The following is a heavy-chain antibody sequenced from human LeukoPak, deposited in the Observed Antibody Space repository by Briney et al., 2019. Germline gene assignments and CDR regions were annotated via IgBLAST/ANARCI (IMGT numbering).Heavy chain of an antibody. D-gene: IGHD4-11*01. J-gene: IGHJ4*02. V-gene: IGHV3-7*01. Sequence: GGSLRLSCAASGVTFSNYWMSWVRQAPGKGLEWVAEMNEDGSEKNYVDSVKGRFTISRDNAKNTLYLQMNSLRAEDTAVYYCARYRAYSNFDYWGQGTLVTVSS. CDR2: MNEDGSEK. CDR3: ARYRAYSNFDY. CDR1: GVTFSNYW.